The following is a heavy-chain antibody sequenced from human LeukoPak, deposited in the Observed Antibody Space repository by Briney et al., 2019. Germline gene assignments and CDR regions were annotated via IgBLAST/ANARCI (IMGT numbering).Heavy chain of an antibody. J-gene: IGHJ1*01. CDR2: IYSAKTT. V-gene: IGHV4-4*08. D-gene: IGHD3-16*01. Sequence: SETLSLTFTVSGASISRSYWSWIRQFPGKGLEWIGYIYSAKTTIYNPSLNSRATISADTSNNRVSLHLTSVTAADTAVYFCAREVFKSSPHYERQWREGTLVTVTS. CDR1: GASISRSY. CDR3: AREVFKSSPHYERQ.